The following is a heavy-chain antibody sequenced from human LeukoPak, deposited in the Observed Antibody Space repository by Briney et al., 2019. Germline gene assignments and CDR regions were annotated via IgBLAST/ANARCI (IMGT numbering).Heavy chain of an antibody. CDR1: GLTFSSYA. Sequence: GGSLRLSCAASGLTFSSYAMSWVRQAPGKGLEWVSSISSSSSYIYYADSVKGRFTISRDNAKNSLYLQMNSLRAEDTAVYYCAGDGAFDIWGQGTMVTVSS. J-gene: IGHJ3*02. CDR3: AGDGAFDI. CDR2: ISSSSSYI. V-gene: IGHV3-21*01.